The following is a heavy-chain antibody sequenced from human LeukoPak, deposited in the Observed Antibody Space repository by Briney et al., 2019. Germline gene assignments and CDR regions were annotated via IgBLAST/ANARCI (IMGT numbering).Heavy chain of an antibody. J-gene: IGHJ4*02. V-gene: IGHV3-23*01. Sequence: GGSLRLSCAASGFTFSSYAMSWVRQAPGKGLEWVSAISGSGGSTYYADSVKGRFTISRDNSKNTLYLQMNSLRAEDTALYYCAKDITSGDSSGFSFDYWGQGTLVTVSS. D-gene: IGHD3-22*01. CDR2: ISGSGGST. CDR1: GFTFSSYA. CDR3: AKDITSGDSSGFSFDY.